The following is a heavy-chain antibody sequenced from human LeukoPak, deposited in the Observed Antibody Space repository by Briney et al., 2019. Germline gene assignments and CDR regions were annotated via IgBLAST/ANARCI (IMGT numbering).Heavy chain of an antibody. D-gene: IGHD6-25*01. V-gene: IGHV3-74*01. Sequence: QTGGSLRLSCAASGFTFRSYWMHWVRQAPGKGLVWVSRINSDGSSTDYADSVKGRFTISRDNAKNTLYLQMNTLRDEDTAVYYCARESGSDYFDYWGQGTPVTVSS. J-gene: IGHJ4*02. CDR1: GFTFRSYW. CDR2: INSDGSST. CDR3: ARESGSDYFDY.